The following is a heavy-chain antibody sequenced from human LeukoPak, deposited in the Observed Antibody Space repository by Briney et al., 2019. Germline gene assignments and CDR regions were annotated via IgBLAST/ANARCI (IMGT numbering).Heavy chain of an antibody. CDR2: ISSSGSTI. CDR3: ARLGAGYSYGLDY. CDR1: GFTFSSYE. Sequence: GRSLRLSCAASGFTFSSYEMDWVRQAPGKGLEWVSYISSSGSTIYYADSVKGRFTISRDNAKNSLYLQMNSLRAEDTAVYYCARLGAGYSYGLDYWGQGTLVTVSS. D-gene: IGHD5-18*01. V-gene: IGHV3-48*03. J-gene: IGHJ4*02.